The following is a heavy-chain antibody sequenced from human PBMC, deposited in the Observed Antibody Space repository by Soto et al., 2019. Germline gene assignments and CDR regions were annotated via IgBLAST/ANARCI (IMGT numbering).Heavy chain of an antibody. CDR3: ARGGAFYRIVDTAIYYGMDV. Sequence: QVQLVQSGAEVKKPGSSVKVSCKASGGTFSSYAISWVRQAPGQGLEWMGGIIPIFGTANYAQKFQGRVTITADESTSTAYMGLSSLRSEDTAVYYCARGGAFYRIVDTAIYYGMDVWGQGTTVTVSS. D-gene: IGHD5-18*01. CDR2: IIPIFGTA. J-gene: IGHJ6*02. CDR1: GGTFSSYA. V-gene: IGHV1-69*01.